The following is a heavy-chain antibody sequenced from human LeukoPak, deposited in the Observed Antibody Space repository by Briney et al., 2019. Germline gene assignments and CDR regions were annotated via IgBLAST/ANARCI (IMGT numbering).Heavy chain of an antibody. D-gene: IGHD6-19*01. CDR1: GGSISSYY. Sequence: SETLSLTCTVSGGSISSYYWSWIRQPAGKGLEWIGRIYTSGSTNYNPSLKSRVTMSVDTSKNQFSLKLSSVTAADTAVYYCARLWRTTVPGTTNSYHYMDVWGKGTTVTVSS. J-gene: IGHJ6*03. V-gene: IGHV4-4*07. CDR2: IYTSGST. CDR3: ARLWRTTVPGTTNSYHYMDV.